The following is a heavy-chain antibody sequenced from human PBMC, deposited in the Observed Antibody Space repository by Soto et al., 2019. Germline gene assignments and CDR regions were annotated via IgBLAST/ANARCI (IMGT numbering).Heavy chain of an antibody. CDR2: IYKSATT. D-gene: IGHD7-27*01. Sequence: RSLTFSVSGDSISNLDYFWAWIRQPPGQALEYIGYIYKSATTYYNPSFESRVAISVDTSKSQFSLNVTSVTAADTAVYFCARGRYCLTGRCFPNWFDSWGQGALVTVSS. CDR1: GDSISNLDYF. J-gene: IGHJ5*01. V-gene: IGHV4-30-4*01. CDR3: ARGRYCLTGRCFPNWFDS.